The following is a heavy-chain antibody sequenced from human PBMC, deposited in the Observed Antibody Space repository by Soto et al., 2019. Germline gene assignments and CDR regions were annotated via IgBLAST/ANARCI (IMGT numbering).Heavy chain of an antibody. Sequence: KPSETLSLTCAVYGGSFSGYYWSWIRQPPGKGLEWIGEINHSGSTNYNPSLKSRVTVSVDTSKNQFSLKLSSVTAADTAVYYCARVTALLGRSSTSHTPNWFDPWGQGTLVTVSS. D-gene: IGHD2-2*01. CDR3: ARVTALLGRSSTSHTPNWFDP. CDR2: INHSGST. J-gene: IGHJ5*02. V-gene: IGHV4-34*01. CDR1: GGSFSGYY.